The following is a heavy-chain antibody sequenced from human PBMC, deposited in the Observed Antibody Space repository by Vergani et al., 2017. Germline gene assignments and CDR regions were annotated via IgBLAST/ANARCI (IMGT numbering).Heavy chain of an antibody. CDR1: GFTFSSYA. D-gene: IGHD2-15*01. CDR3: AKARDPNCKGGKCYSYYYGLDL. V-gene: IGHV3-23*01. CDR2: ISGSGGNT. Sequence: EVQLLESGGGLVQPGGSLRLSCGASGFTFSSYAMTWVRQAPGKGLEWVSAISGSGGNTFYTDSVKGRFTISRDNSKDTLYLQMNSLRVEDTAIYYCAKARDPNCKGGKCYSYYYGLDLWGQGTTVNVS. J-gene: IGHJ6*02.